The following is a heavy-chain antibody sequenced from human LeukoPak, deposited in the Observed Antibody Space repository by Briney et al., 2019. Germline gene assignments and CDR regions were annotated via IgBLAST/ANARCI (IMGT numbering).Heavy chain of an antibody. Sequence: ASVKVSCKASGYTFNNYGISWVRQAPGQGLEWMGWIGAYNGKTRYTQKFQGRVTMTTDTSTSTAYMELRSLRFDDTAVYYCARAGTAYYYYNYIDVWGTGTTVTVSS. CDR2: IGAYNGKT. V-gene: IGHV1-18*01. CDR3: ARAGTAYYYYNYIDV. CDR1: GYTFNNYG. J-gene: IGHJ6*03. D-gene: IGHD1-7*01.